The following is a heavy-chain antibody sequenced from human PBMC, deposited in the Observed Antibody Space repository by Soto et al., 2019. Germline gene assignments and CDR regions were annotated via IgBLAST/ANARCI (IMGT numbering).Heavy chain of an antibody. V-gene: IGHV4-39*01. D-gene: IGHD6-19*01. CDR2: INYSGST. J-gene: IGHJ4*02. CDR1: GGSISSTSHF. Sequence: QLQLQESGPGLVKPSETLSLTCTVSGGSISSTSHFWGWIRQPPGKGLEWIGTINYSGSTYYNPSLKSRVTLSVDTSKNQFSLNLRSVTAADTAVYYCARRATSGWYSFDSWGQGTLVSVSS. CDR3: ARRATSGWYSFDS.